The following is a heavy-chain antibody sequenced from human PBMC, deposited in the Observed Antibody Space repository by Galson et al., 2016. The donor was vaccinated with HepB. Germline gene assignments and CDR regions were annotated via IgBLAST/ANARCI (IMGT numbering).Heavy chain of an antibody. CDR2: IYSGGNT. CDR3: ARDREGVEPATSLGLGYYYFYYMDV. D-gene: IGHD5-24*01. J-gene: IGHJ6*03. CDR1: GFTRSYG. V-gene: IGHV3-53*01. Sequence: LRLSCAVSGFTRSYGMHWVRQAPGKGLEWVSLIYSGGNTYYTDSVKGRFTISRDNSKNTLYLQMNRLRAEDTAVYFCARDREGVEPATSLGLGYYYFYYMDVWGKGTTVTVSS.